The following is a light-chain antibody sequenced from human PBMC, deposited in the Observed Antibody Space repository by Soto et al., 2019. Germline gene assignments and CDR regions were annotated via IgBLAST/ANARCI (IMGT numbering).Light chain of an antibody. CDR2: AAS. CDR1: QNSGMY. J-gene: IGKJ4*01. CDR3: QQSYNSPPLT. Sequence: DILLTQSPSSLSASVGDRATITCRASQNSGMYLSWYQQKPGRAPKLLIYAASTLQSGVPSRFSGSGSGTHFSLTISGLQPEDFATYFCQQSYNSPPLTFGAGTKVDIK. V-gene: IGKV1-39*01.